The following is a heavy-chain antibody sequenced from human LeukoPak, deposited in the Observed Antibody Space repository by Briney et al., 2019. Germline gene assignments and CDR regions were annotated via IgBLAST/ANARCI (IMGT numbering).Heavy chain of an antibody. D-gene: IGHD5-18*01. CDR1: GFSFSSYE. Sequence: GGSLRLSCAASGFSFSSYEINWVRQAPGKGLEWVSYIGSSGSTVYYADSVKGRFTISRDNSQSTLFLQMNSLRAEDTAVYYCAKLARYSYVGVYYFDYWGQGTLVTVSS. J-gene: IGHJ4*02. CDR2: IGSSGSTV. V-gene: IGHV3-48*03. CDR3: AKLARYSYVGVYYFDY.